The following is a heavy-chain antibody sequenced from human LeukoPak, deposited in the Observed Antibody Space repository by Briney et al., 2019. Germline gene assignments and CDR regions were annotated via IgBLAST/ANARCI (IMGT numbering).Heavy chain of an antibody. V-gene: IGHV1-2*02. CDR2: INPNSGGT. Sequence: ASVKVSCKASGGTFSSYAISWVRQAPGQGLEWMGWINPNSGGTNYAQKFQGGVTMTRDTSISTAYMELSRLRSDDTAVYYCATDTVVTPGLDYWGQGTLVTVSS. CDR3: ATDTVVTPGLDY. J-gene: IGHJ4*02. D-gene: IGHD4-23*01. CDR1: GGTFSSYA.